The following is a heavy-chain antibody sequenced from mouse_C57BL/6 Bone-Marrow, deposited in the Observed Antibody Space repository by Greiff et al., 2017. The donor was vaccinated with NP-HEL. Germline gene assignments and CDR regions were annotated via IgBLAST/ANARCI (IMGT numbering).Heavy chain of an antibody. J-gene: IGHJ2*01. V-gene: IGHV1-54*01. CDR3: ARHYGSRFFDY. CDR1: GYAFTNYL. Sequence: QVQLKESGAELVRPGTSVKVSCKASGYAFTNYLIEWVKQRPGQGLEWIGVINPGSGGTNYNEKFKGKATLTADKSSSTAYMQLSSLTSEDSAVYFCARHYGSRFFDYWSKGTTLTVSS. D-gene: IGHD1-1*01. CDR2: INPGSGGT.